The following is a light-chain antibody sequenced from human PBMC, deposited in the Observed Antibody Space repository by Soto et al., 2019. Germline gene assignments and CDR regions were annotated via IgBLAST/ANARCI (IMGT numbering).Light chain of an antibody. CDR2: GAS. V-gene: IGKV3-20*01. CDR3: QEYGSSRT. Sequence: EIVLTQSPGTLSLSPGERATLSCRASQSFSSASLAWYQQKPGQAPRLLIYGASSRATGIPDRFSGGGSGIDFTLAINRLEPEDFAVYFCQEYGSSRTFGQGTRVEIK. J-gene: IGKJ1*01. CDR1: QSFSSAS.